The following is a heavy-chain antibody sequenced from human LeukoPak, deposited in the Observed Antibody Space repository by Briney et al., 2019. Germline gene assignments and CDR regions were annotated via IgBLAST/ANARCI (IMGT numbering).Heavy chain of an antibody. D-gene: IGHD2/OR15-2a*01. CDR1: GGSIRSYY. J-gene: IGHJ4*02. V-gene: IGHV4-4*07. Sequence: SQTLSLTCDVSGGSIRSYYWGWVRKPARKGLKWIGRIYTTGTTNFNPSLKSRLTMSVDTSKNQFSLNLTSVTAADTAVYFCARQGYTAAYYFLDFWSPGTLVTVSS. CDR3: ARQGYTAAYYFLDF. CDR2: IYTTGTT.